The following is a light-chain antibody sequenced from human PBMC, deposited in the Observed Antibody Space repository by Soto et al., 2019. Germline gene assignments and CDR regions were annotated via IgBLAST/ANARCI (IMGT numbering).Light chain of an antibody. CDR1: XXXSSW. V-gene: IGKV1-5*03. J-gene: IGKJ1*01. CDR2: KAS. CDR3: QHYNSYSEA. Sequence: DIQMTQSPSTLSGSVGXXVTXTXRAXXXXSSWLAWYQQKPGKAPKLXIYKASTXKSGVPSRFSGSGSGTEFTLTISSLQPDDFATYYCQHYNSYSEAFGQGTKVDI.